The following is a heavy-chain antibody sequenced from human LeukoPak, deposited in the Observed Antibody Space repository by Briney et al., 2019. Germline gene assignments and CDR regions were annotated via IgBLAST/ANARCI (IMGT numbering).Heavy chain of an antibody. Sequence: PSETLSLTCAVYGGSFSGYYWSWIRQPPGKGLEWIGEINHSGSTKYNPSLKSRVTTSVDTSKNQFSLNLSSVTAADTAVYYCARHDVVRTITTLIRGLFDCWGQGTLVTVSS. V-gene: IGHV4-34*01. CDR3: ARHDVVRTITTLIRGLFDC. D-gene: IGHD3-10*01. J-gene: IGHJ4*01. CDR1: GGSFSGYY. CDR2: INHSGST.